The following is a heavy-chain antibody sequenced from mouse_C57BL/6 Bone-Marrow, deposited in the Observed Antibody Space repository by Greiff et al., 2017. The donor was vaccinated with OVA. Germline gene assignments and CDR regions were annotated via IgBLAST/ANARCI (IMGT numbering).Heavy chain of an antibody. CDR2: IDPANGNT. Sequence: EVQLQESVAELVRPGASVKLSCTAFGFNIKNTYMPWVKQRPEQGLEWIGRIDPANGNTNYAPKFQGKATITADTSSNTAYLQLSSLTSEDTAIYYCARITTVVEGDFDYWGQGTTLTVSS. V-gene: IGHV14-3*01. CDR1: GFNIKNTY. CDR3: ARITTVVEGDFDY. J-gene: IGHJ2*01. D-gene: IGHD1-1*01.